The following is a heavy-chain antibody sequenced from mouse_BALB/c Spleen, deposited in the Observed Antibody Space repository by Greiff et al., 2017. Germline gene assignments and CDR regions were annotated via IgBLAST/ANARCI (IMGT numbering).Heavy chain of an antibody. Sequence: EVMLVESGGGLVQPGGSLRLSCATSGFTFTDYYMSWVRQPPGKALEWLGFIRNKANGYTTEYSASVKGRFTISRDNSQSILYLQMNTLRAEDSATYYCARDTSTGTDYWGQGTTLTVAS. CDR3: ARDTSTGTDY. J-gene: IGHJ2*01. V-gene: IGHV7-3*02. D-gene: IGHD4-1*02. CDR1: GFTFTDYY. CDR2: IRNKANGYTT.